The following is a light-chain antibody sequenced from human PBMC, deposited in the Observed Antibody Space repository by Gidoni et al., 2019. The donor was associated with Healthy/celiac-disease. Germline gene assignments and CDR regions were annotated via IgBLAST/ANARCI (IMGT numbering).Light chain of an antibody. CDR3: QQRSNWPRNS. CDR1: QSVSSY. CDR2: DAS. Sequence: EIGLTQSPATLSLSPGERATLSCRSSQSVSSYLAWYQQKPGQAPRLLIYDASNRATGIPARFSGSGSGTDFTLTISSLEPEDFAVYYCQQRSNWPRNSFGQGTKLEIK. V-gene: IGKV3-11*01. J-gene: IGKJ2*03.